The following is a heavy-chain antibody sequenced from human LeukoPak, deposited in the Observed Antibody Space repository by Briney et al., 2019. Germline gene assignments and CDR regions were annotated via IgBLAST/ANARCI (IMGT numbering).Heavy chain of an antibody. D-gene: IGHD3-10*01. CDR1: GYSISSSSYY. Sequence: SETLSLTCTVSGYSISSSSYYWGWIRQPPGKGLEWIGSIYYSGSTYYNPSLKSRVTISVDTSKNQFSLKLSSVTAADTAVYYCARGYASQLLWFGESNWFDPWGQGTLVTVSS. CDR3: ARGYASQLLWFGESNWFDP. J-gene: IGHJ5*02. V-gene: IGHV4-39*07. CDR2: IYYSGST.